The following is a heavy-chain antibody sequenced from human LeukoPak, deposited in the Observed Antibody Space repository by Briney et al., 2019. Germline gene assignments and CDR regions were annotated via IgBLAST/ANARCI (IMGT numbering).Heavy chain of an antibody. Sequence: PGGSLRLSCAASGFTFSSYGMHWVRQAPGKGLEWVAVIWYDGSNKYYADSVKGRFTISRDNSKNTLYLQMNSLRAEDTAVYYCARDLYYDSSGFPGWGQGTLVTVSS. V-gene: IGHV3-33*01. CDR1: GFTFSSYG. D-gene: IGHD3-22*01. CDR2: IWYDGSNK. CDR3: ARDLYYDSSGFPG. J-gene: IGHJ4*02.